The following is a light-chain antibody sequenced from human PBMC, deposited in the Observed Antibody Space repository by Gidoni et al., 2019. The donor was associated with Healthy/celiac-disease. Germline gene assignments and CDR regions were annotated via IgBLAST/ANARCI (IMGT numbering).Light chain of an antibody. CDR2: YAA. CDR1: QSVSSY. J-gene: IGKJ4*01. Sequence: EIVLTQSPATLSLSPGGRATLSCRASQSVSSYLAWYQQKPGQAPRLLIYYAANRATSDPARWSGSGSGTDFTLTISSLEPEDDAVDYCQQRSNWPPGITFGGGTKVEIK. CDR3: QQRSNWPPGIT. V-gene: IGKV3-11*01.